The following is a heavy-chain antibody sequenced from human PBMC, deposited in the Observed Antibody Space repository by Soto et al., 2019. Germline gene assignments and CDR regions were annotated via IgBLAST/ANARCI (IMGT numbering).Heavy chain of an antibody. V-gene: IGHV1-69*13. D-gene: IGHD5-18*01. CDR2: IIPIFGTA. Sequence: SVKVSCKASGGTFSSYAISWVRQAPGQRLEWMGGIIPIFGTANYAQKFQGRVTITADESTSTAYMELSSLRSEDTAVYYCASAATLPAMVTLHYYYGMDVWGQGTTVTVSS. CDR3: ASAATLPAMVTLHYYYGMDV. CDR1: GGTFSSYA. J-gene: IGHJ6*02.